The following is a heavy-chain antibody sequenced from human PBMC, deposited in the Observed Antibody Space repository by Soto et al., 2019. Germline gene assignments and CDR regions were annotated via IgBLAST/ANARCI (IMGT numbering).Heavy chain of an antibody. D-gene: IGHD3-22*01. Sequence: PSQPLSLTCAISGDSVSSNTASWNWIRQSPSRGLEWLGRTYFRSKWYNDYAVSVKSRIIINPQTSNNQFSLKLSSVTAADTAVYCCARASHDYDSSGYLSFDYGGQGTLVHVSS. J-gene: IGHJ4*02. V-gene: IGHV6-1*01. CDR1: GDSVSSNTAS. CDR3: ARASHDYDSSGYLSFDY. CDR2: TYFRSKWYN.